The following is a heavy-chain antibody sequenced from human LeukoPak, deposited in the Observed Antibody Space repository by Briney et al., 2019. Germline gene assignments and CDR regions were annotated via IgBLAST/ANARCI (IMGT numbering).Heavy chain of an antibody. CDR2: ITSGKVT. Sequence: PGGSLRLSCEVSAFTLSDHQMNWIRQAPGKGLEWVSYITSGKVTSYSDSMKGRLPISRDDAKNSLYLHITSLSAGDTAVYFCARGPWYFDLWGRGTLVTVSS. V-gene: IGHV3-69-1*01. CDR3: ARGPWYFDL. CDR1: AFTLSDHQ. J-gene: IGHJ2*01.